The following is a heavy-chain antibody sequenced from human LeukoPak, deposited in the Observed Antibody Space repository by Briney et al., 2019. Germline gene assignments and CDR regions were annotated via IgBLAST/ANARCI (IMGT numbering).Heavy chain of an antibody. Sequence: SETLSLACTVSGGSISSNIYYWGWIRQSPGKGVEWTGSISYSGSTHYNPSLKSRLTISVDRSNNHFSLRLSSVTAADTALYYCARGVVVISSGEYWGQGTLVTVSS. V-gene: IGHV4-39*02. D-gene: IGHD3-22*01. J-gene: IGHJ4*02. CDR1: GGSISSNIYY. CDR3: ARGVVVISSGEY. CDR2: ISYSGST.